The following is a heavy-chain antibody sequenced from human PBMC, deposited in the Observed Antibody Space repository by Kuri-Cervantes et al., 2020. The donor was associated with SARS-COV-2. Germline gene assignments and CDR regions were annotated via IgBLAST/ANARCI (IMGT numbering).Heavy chain of an antibody. V-gene: IGHV3-9*01. CDR2: ISWNSGSI. CDR3: AREGHDYSNLRTPYYYYYYMDV. CDR1: GFTFDDYS. J-gene: IGHJ6*03. D-gene: IGHD4-11*01. Sequence: GGSLRLSCAASGFTFDDYSMHWVRQAPGKGLEWVSGISWNSGSIGYADSVKGRFTISRDNAKNSLYLQMNSLRAEDTAVYYCAREGHDYSNLRTPYYYYYYMDVWGKGTTVTVSS.